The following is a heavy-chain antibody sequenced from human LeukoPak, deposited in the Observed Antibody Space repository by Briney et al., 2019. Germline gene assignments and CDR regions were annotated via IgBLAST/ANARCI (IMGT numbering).Heavy chain of an antibody. V-gene: IGHV3-21*01. D-gene: IGHD2-2*02. CDR3: ARVFCSSTSCYKGNFDY. J-gene: IGHJ4*02. Sequence: PGGSLRLSCAASGFTFSSYSMNWVRQAPGKGLEWVSSISSSSSYIYYADSVKGRFTISRDNAKNSLYLQMNSLRAEDTAVYYCARVFCSSTSCYKGNFDYWGQGTLVTVSS. CDR2: ISSSSSYI. CDR1: GFTFSSYS.